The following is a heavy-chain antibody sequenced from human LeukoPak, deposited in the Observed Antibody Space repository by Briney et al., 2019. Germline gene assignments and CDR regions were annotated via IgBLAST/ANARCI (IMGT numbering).Heavy chain of an antibody. CDR1: GFIFNNYG. CDR2: ISNDGGGT. D-gene: IGHD3-22*01. Sequence: PGGSLRLSCAASGFIFNNYGLIWVRQAPGKGLEWVSAISNDGGGTNYADFVRGRFTISRDNSKNTLFLQMNCLRAEDTALYYCAKGSSGYFADLWGQGTLVTVST. V-gene: IGHV3-23*01. J-gene: IGHJ5*02. CDR3: AKGSSGYFADL.